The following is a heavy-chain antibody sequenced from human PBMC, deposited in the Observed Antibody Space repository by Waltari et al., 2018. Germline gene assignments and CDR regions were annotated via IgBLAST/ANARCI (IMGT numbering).Heavy chain of an antibody. V-gene: IGHV1-2*06. D-gene: IGHD3-22*01. Sequence: QVQLVQSGAEVKKPGASVKVSCKASGYTFTGYYMHWVRQAPGQGLEWMGRINPNSGGTNHAQKFQGRVTMTRDTSISTAYMELSRLRSDDTAVYYCARDDNDSSGFGDYWGQGTLVTVSS. J-gene: IGHJ4*02. CDR3: ARDDNDSSGFGDY. CDR2: INPNSGGT. CDR1: GYTFTGYY.